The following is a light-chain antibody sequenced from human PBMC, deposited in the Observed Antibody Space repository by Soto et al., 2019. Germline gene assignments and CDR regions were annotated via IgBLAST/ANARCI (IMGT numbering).Light chain of an antibody. CDR3: QQRSNWPT. J-gene: IGKJ3*01. Sequence: EIVLTQSPATLSLSPGERATLSCRASQSVSSYLAWYQKKPGQAPRLLIYDATNRATGIPARFSGNGFGTDFILTISSLEPEDFVVYYCQQRSNWPTFGPGTKVDI. CDR2: DAT. CDR1: QSVSSY. V-gene: IGKV3-11*01.